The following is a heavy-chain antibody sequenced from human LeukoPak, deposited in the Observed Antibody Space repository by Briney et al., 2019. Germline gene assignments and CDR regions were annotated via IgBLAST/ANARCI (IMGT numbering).Heavy chain of an antibody. D-gene: IGHD1-7*01. V-gene: IGHV3-30*02. CDR2: IRYDGSNK. Sequence: PGGSLRLSXAASGFTFRSYGMHWVRQAPGKGLEWVAFIRYDGSNKYYADSVKGRFAISRDNSKNTLYLQMNGLRAEDTAVYYCARPRNRYNWNYGHFDYWGQGTLVTVSS. CDR1: GFTFRSYG. J-gene: IGHJ4*02. CDR3: ARPRNRYNWNYGHFDY.